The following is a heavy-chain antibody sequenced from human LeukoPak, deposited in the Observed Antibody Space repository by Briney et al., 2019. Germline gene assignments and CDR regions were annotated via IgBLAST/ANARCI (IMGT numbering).Heavy chain of an antibody. D-gene: IGHD6-19*01. CDR3: EKETEMYSIGSDYFDN. V-gene: IGHV3-30*18. Sequence: PGRSLRLSCAAFGLTFSSSGMHWVRQAPGKGLEWVAVISYDGFNPYYADSVKGRFTISRDNSKNTLWLQMNSLRAEDTAVYYCEKETEMYSIGSDYFDNCGQRTLVTVSS. J-gene: IGHJ4*02. CDR1: GLTFSSSG. CDR2: ISYDGFNP.